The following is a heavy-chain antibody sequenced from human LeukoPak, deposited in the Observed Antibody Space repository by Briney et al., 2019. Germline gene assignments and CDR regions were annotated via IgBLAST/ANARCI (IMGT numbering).Heavy chain of an antibody. Sequence: TGGSLRLSCAASGFTFSSYWMSWVRQAPGKGLVWVSRINSDGSSTSYADSAKGRFTISRNNAKNTLYLQMNSLRAEDTAVYYCARELLRPTSVYWGQGTLVTVSS. CDR3: ARELLRPTSVY. CDR1: GFTFSSYW. V-gene: IGHV3-74*01. D-gene: IGHD3-3*01. J-gene: IGHJ4*02. CDR2: INSDGSST.